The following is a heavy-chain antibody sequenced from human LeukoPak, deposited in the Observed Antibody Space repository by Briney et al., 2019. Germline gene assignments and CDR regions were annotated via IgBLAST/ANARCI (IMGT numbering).Heavy chain of an antibody. CDR1: GYTFTSYY. CDR3: ARNDQRGYNHGSPDY. CDR2: IDPSGGST. J-gene: IGHJ4*02. D-gene: IGHD5-18*01. Sequence: ASVKVSCKASGYTFTSYYIHWVRQAPGQGLEWMGIIDPSGGSTAYAQKSQGRVTMTRDTSTSTVHMELRSLTSEDTAVYYCARNDQRGYNHGSPDYWGQGTLVIVSS. V-gene: IGHV1-46*01.